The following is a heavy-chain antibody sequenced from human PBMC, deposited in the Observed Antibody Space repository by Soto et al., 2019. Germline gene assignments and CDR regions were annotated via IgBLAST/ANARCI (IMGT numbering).Heavy chain of an antibody. V-gene: IGHV3-7*01. Sequence: GGSLRLSCAASGFTFSSYWMSWVRQAPEKELEWVANIEPDGSESYYVDSVKGRFTISRDNAKNSLFLQMDSLRADDTAVSYCARILRAGTTGYGFDIWGPGTMVTVSS. D-gene: IGHD1-1*01. J-gene: IGHJ3*02. CDR3: ARILRAGTTGYGFDI. CDR1: GFTFSSYW. CDR2: IEPDGSES.